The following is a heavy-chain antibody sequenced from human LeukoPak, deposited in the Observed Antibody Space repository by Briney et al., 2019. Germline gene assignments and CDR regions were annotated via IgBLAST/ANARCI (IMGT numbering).Heavy chain of an antibody. D-gene: IGHD6-13*01. CDR2: INHSGST. Sequence: SETLSLTCAVYGGSFSGYYWSWIRQPPGKGLEWIGEINHSGSTNYNPSLKSRVTISVDTSKNQFSLKLSSVTAADTAVYYCAGGPSSSWYGGFDPWGQGTLVTVSS. CDR3: AGGPSSSWYGGFDP. V-gene: IGHV4-34*01. CDR1: GGSFSGYY. J-gene: IGHJ5*02.